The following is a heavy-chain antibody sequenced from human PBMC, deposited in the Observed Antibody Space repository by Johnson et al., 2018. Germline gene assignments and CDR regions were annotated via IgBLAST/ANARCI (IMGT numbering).Heavy chain of an antibody. CDR3: ARSGYCSGVSCYSSLPVYGMDV. J-gene: IGHJ6*02. D-gene: IGHD2-15*01. CDR2: IIPIFGTA. Sequence: QVQLVESGAEVKKPGSSVKVSCKASGGTFSSYAISWVRQAPGQGLEWMGGIIPIFGTANYAQKFQGRVTITADESTSTAYMELSSLSSEDTAVYYCARSGYCSGVSCYSSLPVYGMDVWGQGTTVTFSS. V-gene: IGHV1-69*01. CDR1: GGTFSSYA.